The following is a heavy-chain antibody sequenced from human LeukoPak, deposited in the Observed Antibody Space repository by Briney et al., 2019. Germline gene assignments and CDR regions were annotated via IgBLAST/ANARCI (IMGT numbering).Heavy chain of an antibody. CDR3: ARDSQPTYDSSGYFNY. CDR1: GYTFAGYY. D-gene: IGHD3-22*01. V-gene: IGHV1-2*02. Sequence: ASVKVSCKASGYTFAGYYMHWVRQAPGQGLEWMGWINPNSGGTNYAQKFQGRVTMTRDTSISTAYMELSRLRSDDTAVYYCARDSQPTYDSSGYFNYWGQGTLVTVSS. CDR2: INPNSGGT. J-gene: IGHJ4*02.